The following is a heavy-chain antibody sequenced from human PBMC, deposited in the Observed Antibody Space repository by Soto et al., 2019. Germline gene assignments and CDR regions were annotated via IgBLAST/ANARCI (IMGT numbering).Heavy chain of an antibody. V-gene: IGHV1-18*01. J-gene: IGHJ6*02. Sequence: ASVKVSCKASGYTFTSYGISWVRQAPGQGLEWMGWISAYNGNTNYAQKLQGRVTMTTDTSTSTAYMELRSLRSDDTAVYYCARDGAYGGGDCYNHYYGMDVWGQGTTVTVSS. CDR2: ISAYNGNT. CDR3: ARDGAYGGGDCYNHYYGMDV. CDR1: GYTFTSYG. D-gene: IGHD2-21*02.